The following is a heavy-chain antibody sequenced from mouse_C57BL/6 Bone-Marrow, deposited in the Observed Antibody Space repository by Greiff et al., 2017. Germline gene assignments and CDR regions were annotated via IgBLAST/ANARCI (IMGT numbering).Heavy chain of an antibody. J-gene: IGHJ3*01. CDR2: IYPRSGNT. CDR3: ARERLYYYGSSFAWFAY. V-gene: IGHV1-81*01. CDR1: GYTFTSYG. Sequence: VQLVESGAELARPGASVKLSCKASGYTFTSYGISWVKQRTGQGLEWIGAIYPRSGNTYYNEKFKGKATLTADKSSSTAYMELRSLTSEDSAVYFCARERLYYYGSSFAWFAYWGQGTLVTVSA. D-gene: IGHD1-1*01.